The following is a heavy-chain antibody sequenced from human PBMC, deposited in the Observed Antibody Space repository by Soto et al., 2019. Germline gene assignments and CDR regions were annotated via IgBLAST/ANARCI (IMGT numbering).Heavy chain of an antibody. D-gene: IGHD3-10*01. V-gene: IGHV1-69*02. CDR2: IIPILGIA. J-gene: IGHJ5*02. CDR1: GGTFSSYT. CDR3: AIIERITMVRGVTRWGFDP. Sequence: GASVKVSCKASGGTFSSYTISWVRQAPGQGLEWMGRIIPILGIANYAQKFQGRVTITADKSTSTAYMELSSLRSEDTAVYYCAIIERITMVRGVTRWGFDPWGQGTLVTVSS.